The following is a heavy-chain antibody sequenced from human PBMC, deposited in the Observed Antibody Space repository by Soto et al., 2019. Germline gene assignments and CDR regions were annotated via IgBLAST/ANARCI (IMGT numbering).Heavy chain of an antibody. CDR3: AKEFDTAMVYFDY. D-gene: IGHD5-18*01. J-gene: IGHJ4*02. CDR1: GFTFSSYG. V-gene: IGHV3-30*18. Sequence: ESGGGVVQPGRSLRLSCAASGFTFSSYGMHWVRQAPGKGLEWVAVISYDGSNKYYADSVKGRFTISRDNSKNTLYLQMNSLRAEDTAVYYCAKEFDTAMVYFDYWGQGTLVTVSS. CDR2: ISYDGSNK.